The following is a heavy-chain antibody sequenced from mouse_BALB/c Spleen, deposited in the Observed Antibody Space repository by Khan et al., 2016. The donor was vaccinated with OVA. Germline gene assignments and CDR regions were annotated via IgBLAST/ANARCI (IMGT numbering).Heavy chain of an antibody. CDR1: GYSFTGYF. V-gene: IGHV1-20*02. CDR2: INPYNGDT. CDR3: ARHGNFYYYAMDY. J-gene: IGHJ4*01. D-gene: IGHD2-1*01. Sequence: VRLQQSGPELVKPGASVKISCKASGYSFTGYFMNWVMQSHGKSLEWIGRINPYNGDTFSNQKFKGKATLTVDKSSSTAHMELRSLASEDSAVYYCARHGNFYYYAMDYWGQGTSVTVSS.